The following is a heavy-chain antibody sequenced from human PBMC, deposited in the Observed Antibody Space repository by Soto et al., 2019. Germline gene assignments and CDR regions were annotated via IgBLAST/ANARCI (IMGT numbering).Heavy chain of an antibody. D-gene: IGHD2-15*01. J-gene: IGHJ4*02. Sequence: GGSLRLSCAASGFTFSSYGMHWVRQAPGKGLEWVAVISYDGSNKYYADSVKGRFTISRDNSKNTLYLQMNSLRAEDTAVYYCAKLLGYCSGGSCHFDYWGQGTLVTVSS. CDR3: AKLLGYCSGGSCHFDY. CDR2: ISYDGSNK. V-gene: IGHV3-30*18. CDR1: GFTFSSYG.